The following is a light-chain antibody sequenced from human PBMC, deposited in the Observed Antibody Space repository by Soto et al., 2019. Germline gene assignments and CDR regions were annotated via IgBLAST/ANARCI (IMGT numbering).Light chain of an antibody. CDR3: SSYTSSSTRV. Sequence: QSVLTQPASVSGSPGESITISCTGTSSDVGAYDYVSWYQQHPDKAPKLIIYEVSHRPSGVSNRFSGSKSVNTATLTISGPQAEDEADYSCSSYTSSSTRVFGTGTKVTVL. J-gene: IGLJ1*01. CDR2: EVS. V-gene: IGLV2-14*03. CDR1: SSDVGAYDY.